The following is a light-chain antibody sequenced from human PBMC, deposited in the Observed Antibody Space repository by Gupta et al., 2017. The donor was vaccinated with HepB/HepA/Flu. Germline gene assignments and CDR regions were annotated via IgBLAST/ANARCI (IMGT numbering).Light chain of an antibody. V-gene: IGLV2-23*02. J-gene: IGLJ2*01. CDR2: EVN. CDR1: SSDLGSYSL. CDR3: SSFTGSTAYVV. Sequence: QSALTPLASVSRSPGQSVTHSCTGASSDLGSYSLVCCYQQHPVKAPNLIIFEVNKPPSGVASLFSGTKSSNTAFLTISGLQADDEADYHCSSFTGSTAYVVFGGGTKLTVL.